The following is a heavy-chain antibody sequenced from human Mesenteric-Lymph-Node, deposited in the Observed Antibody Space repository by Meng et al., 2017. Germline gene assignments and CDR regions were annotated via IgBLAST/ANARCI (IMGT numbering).Heavy chain of an antibody. CDR1: GFTFSSYS. V-gene: IGHV3-21*01. CDR3: ARVQHPHSSSETSYYYYGMDV. Sequence: GGSLRLSCAASGFTFSSYSMNWVRQAPGKGLEWVSSISSSSSYIYYADSVKGRFTISRDNAKNSLYLQMISLRAEDTAVYYCARVQHPHSSSETSYYYYGMDVWGQGTTVTVSS. J-gene: IGHJ6*02. D-gene: IGHD6-13*01. CDR2: ISSSSSYI.